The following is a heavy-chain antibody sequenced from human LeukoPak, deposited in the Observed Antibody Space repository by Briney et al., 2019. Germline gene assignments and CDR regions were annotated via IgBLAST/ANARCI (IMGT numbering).Heavy chain of an antibody. D-gene: IGHD5-24*01. CDR3: AKDIGRWLQGHDY. CDR1: GFTLSSRG. V-gene: IGHV3-9*01. Sequence: GGSLRLSCAASGFTLSSRGMHWVRQAPGKGLEWVSGISWNSGSIGYADSVKGRFTISRDNAKNSLYLQMNSLRAEDTALYYCAKDIGRWLQGHDYWGQGTLVTVSS. CDR2: ISWNSGSI. J-gene: IGHJ4*02.